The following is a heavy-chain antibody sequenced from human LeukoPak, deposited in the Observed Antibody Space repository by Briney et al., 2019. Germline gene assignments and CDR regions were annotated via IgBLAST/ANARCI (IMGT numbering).Heavy chain of an antibody. CDR3: ARRAGAYSHPYDY. J-gene: IGHJ4*02. D-gene: IGHD4/OR15-4a*01. V-gene: IGHV3-53*01. Sequence: GGSLRLSCTVSGFTVSSDSMSWVRQAPGKGLEWVSFIYSGGSTHYSDSVKGRFTISRDNSKNTLYLQMNSLRAEDTAVYYCARRAGAYSHPYDYWGQGALVTVSS. CDR1: GFTVSSDS. CDR2: IYSGGST.